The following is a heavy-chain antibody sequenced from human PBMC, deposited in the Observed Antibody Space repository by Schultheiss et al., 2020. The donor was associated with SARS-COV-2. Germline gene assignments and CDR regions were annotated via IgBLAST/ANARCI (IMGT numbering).Heavy chain of an antibody. CDR1: GYTFTGYY. Sequence: GESLKISCKASGYTFTGYYMHWVRQAPGQGLEWMGWISAYNGNTNHAQKFQDRVTMTTDTSTSTAYMELRSLRSDDTAVYYCARGTGGGMDVWGQGTTVTVSS. V-gene: IGHV1-18*04. D-gene: IGHD3-16*01. CDR2: ISAYNGNT. CDR3: ARGTGGGMDV. J-gene: IGHJ6*02.